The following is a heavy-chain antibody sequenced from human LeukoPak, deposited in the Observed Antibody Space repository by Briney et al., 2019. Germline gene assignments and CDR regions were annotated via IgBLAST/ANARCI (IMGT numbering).Heavy chain of an antibody. V-gene: IGHV3-7*04. CDR2: LYLDEIEK. D-gene: IGHD6-19*01. J-gene: IGHJ4*02. CDR3: SRDGWAGTLAY. Sequence: GGSLRLSCAASGFTFSNYWMSWVRQAPGKGLEGVAVLYLDEIEKYYVDSVKGRFTISRDNTKNTLYLQMSSLRDEDTAVYYVSRDGWAGTLAYWGQGTLVTVSS. CDR1: GFTFSNYW.